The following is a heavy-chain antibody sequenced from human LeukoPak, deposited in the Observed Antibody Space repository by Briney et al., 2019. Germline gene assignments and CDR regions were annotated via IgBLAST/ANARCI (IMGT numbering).Heavy chain of an antibody. CDR1: GVSISSRY. CDR2: IYITGIS. D-gene: IGHD2-15*01. CDR3: AREDSRGLYFDF. V-gene: IGHV4-4*07. J-gene: IGHJ4*02. Sequence: PSETLSLTCTVSGVSISSRYWSWIRQPAGKGLEWIGRIYITGISNFNPSLRGRVTMSVDTSKNQVSLRLSSVTAADTAVYYCAREDSRGLYFDFWGQGTLVTVSS.